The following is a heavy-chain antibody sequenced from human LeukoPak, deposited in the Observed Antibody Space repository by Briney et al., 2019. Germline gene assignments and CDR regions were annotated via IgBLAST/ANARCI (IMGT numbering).Heavy chain of an antibody. Sequence: GGSLRLSCAASGFTFSNYAMSWVRQAPGKGLEWGSAISGGSSSTYYADAVKGRFTISRDKSKNTLSLQLNSLRAEDTALYYCAKDRRSMVVTPSWAFDIWGQGTLVTVSS. J-gene: IGHJ3*02. D-gene: IGHD4-23*01. CDR1: GFTFSNYA. CDR3: AKDRRSMVVTPSWAFDI. V-gene: IGHV3-23*01. CDR2: ISGGSSST.